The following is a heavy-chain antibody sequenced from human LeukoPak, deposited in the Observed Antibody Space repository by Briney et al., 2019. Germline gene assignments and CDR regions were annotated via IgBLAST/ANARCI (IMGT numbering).Heavy chain of an antibody. D-gene: IGHD3-3*01. CDR2: IKQDGSEK. Sequence: GGSLRLSCAASGFTFSGYWMSWVRQAPGKGLEWVANIKQDGSEKYYVDSVKGRFTISRDNAKNSLYLQMNSLRAEDTAVYYCARRVEYYDFWSGYSLYFDYWGQGTLVTVSS. CDR1: GFTFSGYW. V-gene: IGHV3-7*01. J-gene: IGHJ4*02. CDR3: ARRVEYYDFWSGYSLYFDY.